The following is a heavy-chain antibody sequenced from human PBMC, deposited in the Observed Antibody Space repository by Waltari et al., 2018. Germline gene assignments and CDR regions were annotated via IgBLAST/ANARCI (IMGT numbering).Heavy chain of an antibody. D-gene: IGHD1-26*01. CDR1: GYTFSSYG. Sequence: QLVQSGPEVERPGASVTVSCKASGYTFSSYGISWVRQAPGQGLEWMGWISGDSGKTDYAQKLQGRVSMTLDTSTTTAYMELRRLTSDDTAVYYCARDFSPTSGPTLPWTWGQGTLVTVSS. CDR3: ARDFSPTSGPTLPWT. V-gene: IGHV1-18*01. CDR2: ISGDSGKT. J-gene: IGHJ4*02.